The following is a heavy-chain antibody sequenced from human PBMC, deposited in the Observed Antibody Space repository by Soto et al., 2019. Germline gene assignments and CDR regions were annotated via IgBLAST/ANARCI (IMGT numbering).Heavy chain of an antibody. CDR3: PLGSDILTGYSKAFDS. CDR1: GFTLSEYY. CDR2: ISSSGVTK. J-gene: IGHJ4*02. V-gene: IGHV3-11*01. D-gene: IGHD3-9*01. Sequence: QVQLVESGGGLVKPGGSLRLSCAASGFTLSEYYMSWIRQAPGKGLEWVAYISSSGVTKYYAESVRGRFTISRDNAKNSLHLQMNSLRAEDAAMYYCPLGSDILTGYSKAFDSWGQGTLVTVSS.